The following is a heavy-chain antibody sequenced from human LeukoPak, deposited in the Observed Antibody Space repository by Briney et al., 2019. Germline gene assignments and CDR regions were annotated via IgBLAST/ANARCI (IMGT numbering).Heavy chain of an antibody. D-gene: IGHD2-21*02. V-gene: IGHV1-18*01. CDR2: ISTYSGNT. J-gene: IGHJ4*02. CDR3: ARGGSRVVTYGNFDY. CDR1: GYTFTSYA. Sequence: ASVKVSCTPSGYTFTSYALSWVRQAPGQGLEWMGWISTYSGNTNYAQKLQGRITMTIETSTSTAYMELRSLRSDDTAVYYCARGGSRVVTYGNFDYWGQGTLVTVSS.